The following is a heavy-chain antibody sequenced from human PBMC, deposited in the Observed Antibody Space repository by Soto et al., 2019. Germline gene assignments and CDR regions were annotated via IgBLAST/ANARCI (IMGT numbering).Heavy chain of an antibody. CDR3: AKDDVYGSGSYLPPKNYYYYYYMDV. CDR2: ISYDGSNK. D-gene: IGHD3-10*01. CDR1: GFTFSSYC. V-gene: IGHV3-30*18. J-gene: IGHJ6*03. Sequence: GGSLILSCAPSGFTFSSYCMHWVRQAPGKGLEWVAVISYDGSNKYYADSVKGRFTISRDNSKNTLYLQMNSLRAEDTAVYYCAKDDVYGSGSYLPPKNYYYYYYMDVWGKGTTVTVSS.